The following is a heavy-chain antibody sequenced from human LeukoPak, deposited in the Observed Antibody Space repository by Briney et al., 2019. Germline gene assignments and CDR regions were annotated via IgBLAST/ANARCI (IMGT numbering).Heavy chain of an antibody. D-gene: IGHD5-18*01. J-gene: IGHJ4*02. CDR1: GSTFDDYG. CDR3: ARDRRGYSYGPFDY. V-gene: IGHV3-20*04. CDR2: INWNGGST. Sequence: PGGSLRLSCAASGSTFDDYGMSWVRQAPGKGLEWVSGINWNGGSTGYADSVKGRFTISRDNAKNSLYLQMNSLRAEDTALYYCARDRRGYSYGPFDYWGQGTLVTVSS.